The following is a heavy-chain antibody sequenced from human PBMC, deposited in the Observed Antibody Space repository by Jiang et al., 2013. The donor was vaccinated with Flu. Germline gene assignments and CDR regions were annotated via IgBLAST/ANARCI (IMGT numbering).Heavy chain of an antibody. CDR2: DESEK. V-gene: IGHV3-7*01. D-gene: IGHD6-13*01. J-gene: IGHJ4*02. CDR3: AKDAYSKPDN. Sequence: DESEKYYVDSVKGRFTISRDNAKNSLYLQMNSLRAEDTAVYYCAKDAYSKPDNWGQGTLVTASS.